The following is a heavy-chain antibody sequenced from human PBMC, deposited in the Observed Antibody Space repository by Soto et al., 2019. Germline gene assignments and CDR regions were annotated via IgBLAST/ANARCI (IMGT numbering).Heavy chain of an antibody. CDR2: ISYDGSNK. CDR1: GFTFSSYG. D-gene: IGHD3-10*01. CDR3: ARDLSGTRGVDY. Sequence: SLRLSCAASGFTFSSYGMHWVRQAPGKGLEWVAVISYDGSNKYYADSVKGRFTISRDNSKNTLYLQMNSLRAEDTAVYYCARDLSGTRGVDYWGQGTLVTVSS. J-gene: IGHJ4*02. V-gene: IGHV3-30*03.